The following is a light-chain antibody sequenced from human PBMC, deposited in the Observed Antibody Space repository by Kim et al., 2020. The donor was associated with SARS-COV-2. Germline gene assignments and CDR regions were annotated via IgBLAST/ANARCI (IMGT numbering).Light chain of an antibody. CDR3: QQYNSYSQT. J-gene: IGKJ1*01. CDR1: QSISSW. CDR2: KAS. Sequence: ASVGDRVTITYRASQSISSWLAWYQQKPGKAPKLLIYKASSLESGVPSRFSGSGSGTEFTLTISSLQPDDFATYYCQQYNSYSQTFGQGTKVEIK. V-gene: IGKV1-5*03.